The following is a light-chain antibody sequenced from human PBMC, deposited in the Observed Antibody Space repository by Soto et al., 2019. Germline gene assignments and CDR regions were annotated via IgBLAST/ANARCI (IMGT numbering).Light chain of an antibody. CDR1: SSDVGGYNY. J-gene: IGLJ1*01. CDR2: EVS. Sequence: QSGLTQPRSASGSPGQSVAISCTGTSSDVGGYNYVSWYQQHPGKAPKLMIYEVSKRPSGVPDRFSGSKSGNTASLTVSGLQAEDEADYYCSSYAGIHIVFGTGTKVTVL. V-gene: IGLV2-8*01. CDR3: SSYAGIHIV.